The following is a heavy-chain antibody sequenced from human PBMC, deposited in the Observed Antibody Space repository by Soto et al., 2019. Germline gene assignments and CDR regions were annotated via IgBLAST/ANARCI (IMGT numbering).Heavy chain of an antibody. J-gene: IGHJ4*02. Sequence: EVQLVESGGGLVQPGGSLRLSCAASGFTFSSYSMNWVRQAPGKGLEWVSYISSSSSTIYYADCVKGRFNISRENAKNVLYLQMTGLRDEDTAVYYCARGEVPRPWGYCSSTSCDGTLGYWGQGTLVTVSS. V-gene: IGHV3-48*02. D-gene: IGHD2-2*01. CDR1: GFTFSSYS. CDR3: ARGEVPRPWGYCSSTSCDGTLGY. CDR2: ISSSSSTI.